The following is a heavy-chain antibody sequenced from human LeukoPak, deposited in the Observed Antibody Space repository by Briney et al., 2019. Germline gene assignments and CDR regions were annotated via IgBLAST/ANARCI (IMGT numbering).Heavy chain of an antibody. CDR2: IYSGGST. J-gene: IGHJ6*03. V-gene: IGHV3-53*01. D-gene: IGHD3-3*01. CDR3: ARTGYDFWSGYYPYYYYYYMDV. Sequence: PGGSLRLSCAASGFTVSSNYMSWVRQAPGKGLEWVSVIYSGGSTYYADSVKGRFTISRDNSKNTLYLQMNSLRAEDTAVYYCARTGYDFWSGYYPYYYYYYMDVWGKGTTVTVSS. CDR1: GFTVSSNY.